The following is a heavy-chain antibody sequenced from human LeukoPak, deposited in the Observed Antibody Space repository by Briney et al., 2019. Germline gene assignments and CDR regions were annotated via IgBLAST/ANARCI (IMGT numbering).Heavy chain of an antibody. D-gene: IGHD1-14*01. CDR3: AREIRPGIFDY. V-gene: IGHV4-4*07. CDR2: IYTSGST. CDR1: GGSFSGYY. J-gene: IGHJ4*02. Sequence: SETLSLTCAVYGGSFSGYYWSWIRQPAGKGLEWIGRIYTSGSTNYNPSLKSRVTMSVDTSKNQFSLKLSSVTAADTAVYYCAREIRPGIFDYWGQGTLVTVSS.